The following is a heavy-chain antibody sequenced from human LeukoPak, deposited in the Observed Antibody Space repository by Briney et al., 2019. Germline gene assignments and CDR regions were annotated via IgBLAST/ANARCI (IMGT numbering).Heavy chain of an antibody. Sequence: GGSLRLSGAASGFTFSSYTMSWVCQAPGKGLEWVSTITTSDGNTYYADSVKGRFTVSRDNSKNTLYLQMNSLRAEDTAVYYCAKDGGLWVSAHWGDSWGRGTLVTVSS. CDR2: ITTSDGNT. CDR3: AKDGGLWVSAHWGDS. V-gene: IGHV3-23*01. CDR1: GFTFSSYT. D-gene: IGHD7-27*01. J-gene: IGHJ4*02.